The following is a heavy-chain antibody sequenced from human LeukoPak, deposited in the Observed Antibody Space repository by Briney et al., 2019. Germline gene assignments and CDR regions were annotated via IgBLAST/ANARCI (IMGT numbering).Heavy chain of an antibody. CDR2: ISDSGGST. CDR1: GFTFSDYA. CDR3: AKVPYSDYGSGRPPFMDV. V-gene: IGHV3-23*01. Sequence: GGSLRLSCAASGFTFSDYAMSWVRQAPGKGLEWVSTISDSGGSTYSADSVRGRFTISRDNSKNTLYLRMDSLRAEDTAIHYCAKVPYSDYGSGRPPFMDVWGQGTTVAVSS. D-gene: IGHD3-10*01. J-gene: IGHJ6*02.